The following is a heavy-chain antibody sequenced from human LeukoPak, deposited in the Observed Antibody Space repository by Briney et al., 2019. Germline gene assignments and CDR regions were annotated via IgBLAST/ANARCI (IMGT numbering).Heavy chain of an antibody. CDR3: ARVGDDLGVVIMEHFDY. CDR2: IKQDGREK. V-gene: IGHV3-7*05. Sequence: PGGSLRLSCAASGFSFTNYWMSWVRQAPGKGLEWVANIKQDGREKYYVDSVKGRFTISRDNTKNSLYLQMNSLRAGDTAVYYCARVGDDLGVVIMEHFDYWGQRTLVTVSS. CDR1: GFSFTNYW. D-gene: IGHD3-3*01. J-gene: IGHJ4*02.